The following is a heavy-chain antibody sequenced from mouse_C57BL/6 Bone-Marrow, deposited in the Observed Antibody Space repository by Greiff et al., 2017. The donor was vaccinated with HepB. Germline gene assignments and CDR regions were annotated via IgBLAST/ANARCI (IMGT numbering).Heavy chain of an antibody. V-gene: IGHV1-82*01. CDR1: GYAFSSSW. J-gene: IGHJ2*01. D-gene: IGHD4-1*01. Sequence: QVQLQQSGPELVKPGASVKISCKASGYAFSSSWMNWVKQRPGKGLEWIGRIYPGDGDTNYNGKFKGKATLTADKSSSTAYMELRSLTSEDSAVYFCARVGTGDFDYWGQGTTLTVSS. CDR2: IYPGDGDT. CDR3: ARVGTGDFDY.